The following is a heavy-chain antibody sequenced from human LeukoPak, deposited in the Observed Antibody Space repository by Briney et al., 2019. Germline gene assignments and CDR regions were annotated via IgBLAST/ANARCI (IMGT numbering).Heavy chain of an antibody. D-gene: IGHD3-10*01. CDR1: GYTFTSYG. CDR2: ISAYNGNT. CDR3: ARDGGSGYYYYMDV. V-gene: IGHV1-18*01. Sequence: ASVKVSCKASGYTFTSYGISWVRQAPGQGLAWMGWISAYNGNTNYAQKLQGRVTTTTDTSTSTAYMELRSLRSDDTAVYYCARDGGSGYYYYMDVWGKGTTVTVSS. J-gene: IGHJ6*03.